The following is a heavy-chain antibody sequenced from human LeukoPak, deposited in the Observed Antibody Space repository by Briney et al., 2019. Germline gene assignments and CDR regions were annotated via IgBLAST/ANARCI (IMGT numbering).Heavy chain of an antibody. CDR3: ARDGARFTMVRGARFGAFDI. Sequence: SETLSLTCTVSGGSISSYYWSWIRQPPGKGLEWIGYIYYSGSTNYNPSLKSRVTISVDTSKNQFSLKLSSVTAADTAVYYCARDGARFTMVRGARFGAFDIWGQGTMVTVSS. D-gene: IGHD3-10*01. CDR2: IYYSGST. CDR1: GGSISSYY. J-gene: IGHJ3*02. V-gene: IGHV4-59*01.